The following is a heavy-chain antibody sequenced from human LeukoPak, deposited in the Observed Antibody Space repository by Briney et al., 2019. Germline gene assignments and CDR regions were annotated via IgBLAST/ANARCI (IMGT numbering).Heavy chain of an antibody. Sequence: GGSLRLSCAASGFTFSGYPIHWVRQAPGKGLEWVAVISYDGSNKYYADSVKGRFTISRDNSKNTLYLQMNSLRAEDTAVYYCARGRGAVGYWGQGTLVTVSS. CDR3: ARGRGAVGY. V-gene: IGHV3-30*14. CDR1: GFTFSGYP. D-gene: IGHD1-26*01. CDR2: ISYDGSNK. J-gene: IGHJ4*02.